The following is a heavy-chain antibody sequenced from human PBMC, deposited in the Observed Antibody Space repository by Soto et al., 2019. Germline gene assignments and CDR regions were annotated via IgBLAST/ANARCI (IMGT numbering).Heavy chain of an antibody. V-gene: IGHV3-21*01. CDR1: GFTFSSHS. CDR2: ITATSSFI. J-gene: IGHJ2*01. D-gene: IGHD5-18*01. CDR3: ARGAVVGIGYFYL. Sequence: EVQLVESGGGLVKPGGSLRLSCAASGFTFSSHSVNWVRQAPGKGLEWVSCITATSSFIYYADSVKGRFTISRDNAKHSLYLQMDSLRVEDTAVYYCARGAVVGIGYFYLWGRGTLVTVSS.